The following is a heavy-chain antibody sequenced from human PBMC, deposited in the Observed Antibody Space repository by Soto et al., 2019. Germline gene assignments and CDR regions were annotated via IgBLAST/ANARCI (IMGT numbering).Heavy chain of an antibody. CDR3: ARGNWFDP. J-gene: IGHJ5*02. CDR1: GGSISSGGYS. V-gene: IGHV4-30-2*01. Sequence: SETLSLTCAVSGGSISSGGYSWSWIRQPPGKGLEWIGYIYHSGSTYYNPSLKSRVTISVDRSKNQFSLKLSSVTAADTAVYYCARGNWFDPWGQGTLVTVSS. CDR2: IYHSGST.